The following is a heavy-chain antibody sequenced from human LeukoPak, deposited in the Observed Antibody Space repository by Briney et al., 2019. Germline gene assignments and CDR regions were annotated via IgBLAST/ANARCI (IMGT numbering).Heavy chain of an antibody. J-gene: IGHJ4*02. Sequence: SETLSLTCTVSGGSISSSSYYWGWIRQPPGKGLEWIGSIYHSGSTYYNPSLKSRVTISVDTSKNQFSLKLSSVTAADTAVYYCVRHRFTYYYDSSGYYPFDYWGQGTLVTVSS. CDR2: IYHSGST. CDR1: GGSISSSSYY. D-gene: IGHD3-22*01. V-gene: IGHV4-39*01. CDR3: VRHRFTYYYDSSGYYPFDY.